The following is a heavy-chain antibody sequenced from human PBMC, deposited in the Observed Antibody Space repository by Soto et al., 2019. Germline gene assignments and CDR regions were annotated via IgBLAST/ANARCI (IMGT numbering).Heavy chain of an antibody. D-gene: IGHD3-22*01. CDR1: GGSINSGGYY. J-gene: IGHJ4*02. CDR2: IFYSGST. V-gene: IGHV4-31*03. CDR3: ARNSISKKIDY. Sequence: QVQLQESGPGLVKPSQTLSLTCSVSGGSINSGGYYWTWIRQHPGKVLEWIGNIFYSGSTSYNPSLKSRLTISIDTSKTHVSLKLSSVTAAGTAVYYCARNSISKKIDYWGQGTLVTVSS.